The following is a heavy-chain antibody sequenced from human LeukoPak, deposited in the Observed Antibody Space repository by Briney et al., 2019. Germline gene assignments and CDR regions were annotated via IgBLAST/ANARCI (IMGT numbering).Heavy chain of an antibody. Sequence: GGSLRLSCAASGFTFSSYSMNWVRQAPGKRLEWLSYISGGSGSIIHADSVRGRFTISRDDAMNSPYLQMNSLRAEDTAVYYCAKQLGYCSDGSCYFPYWGQGTLVTVSS. CDR1: GFTFSSYS. J-gene: IGHJ4*02. CDR3: AKQLGYCSDGSCYFPY. V-gene: IGHV3-48*01. CDR2: ISGGSGSI. D-gene: IGHD2-15*01.